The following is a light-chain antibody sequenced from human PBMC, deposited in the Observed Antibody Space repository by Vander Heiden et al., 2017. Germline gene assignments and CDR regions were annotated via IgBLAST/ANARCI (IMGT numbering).Light chain of an antibody. CDR1: TGAVTTGYY. Sequence: QTVVTQEPSLTVSPGGPVTPTWPSSTGAVTTGYYPLWFQQKPGQAPRPLIYGATNKPAWTPARFSGSLRGDTAALTLSGVQPEDEAEYYCLLDGGGAHWVFGGGTKLTVL. V-gene: IGLV7-43*01. CDR3: LLDGGGAHWV. J-gene: IGLJ3*02. CDR2: GAT.